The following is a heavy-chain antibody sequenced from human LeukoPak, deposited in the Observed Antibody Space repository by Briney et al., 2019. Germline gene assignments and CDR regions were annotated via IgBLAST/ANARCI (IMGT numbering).Heavy chain of an antibody. CDR3: TTDVIVGATTPDAFDI. V-gene: IGHV3-15*01. J-gene: IGHJ3*02. Sequence: GGSLRLSCAASGFTFSNAWMSWVRQAPGKGLEWVGRIKSKTDGGTTDYAAPVKGRFTISRDDSKNTLYLQMNSLKTEDTAVYYCTTDVIVGATTPDAFDIWGQGTMVTVSS. CDR1: GFTFSNAW. D-gene: IGHD1-26*01. CDR2: IKSKTDGGTT.